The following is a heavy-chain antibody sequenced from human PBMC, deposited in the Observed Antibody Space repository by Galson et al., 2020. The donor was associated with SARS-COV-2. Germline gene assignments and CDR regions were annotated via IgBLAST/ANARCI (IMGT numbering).Heavy chain of an antibody. CDR1: GFTFSDYY. V-gene: IGHV3-11*01. Sequence: SCAASGFTFSDYYMSWIRQAPGKGLEWVSYISSSGSTIYYADSVKGRFTISRDNAKNSLYLQMNSLRAEDTAVYYCARDPGVIAAAAPWGQGTLVTVSS. CDR2: ISSSGSTI. J-gene: IGHJ5*02. D-gene: IGHD6-13*01. CDR3: ARDPGVIAAAAP.